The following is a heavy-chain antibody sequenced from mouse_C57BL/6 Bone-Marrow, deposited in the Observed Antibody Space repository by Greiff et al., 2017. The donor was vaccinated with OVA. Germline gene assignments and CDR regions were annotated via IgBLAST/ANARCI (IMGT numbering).Heavy chain of an antibody. CDR3: AREGYDYDGDFDY. CDR2: IDPSDSYT. D-gene: IGHD2-4*01. Sequence: QVQLQQPGAELVRPGTSVQLSCKASGYTFTSYWMHWVKQRPGQGLEWIGVIDPSDSYTNYNQKFKGKATLTLDTSSSTAYMQLSSLTSEDSAVSYCAREGYDYDGDFDYWGQGTTLTVSS. J-gene: IGHJ2*01. V-gene: IGHV1-59*01. CDR1: GYTFTSYW.